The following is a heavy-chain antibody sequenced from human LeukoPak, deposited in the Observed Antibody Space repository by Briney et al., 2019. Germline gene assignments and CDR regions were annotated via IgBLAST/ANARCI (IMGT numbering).Heavy chain of an antibody. CDR1: GFTFSSYG. Sequence: GGSLRLSCAASGFTFSSYGMHWVRQAPGKGLEWVAVIWYDGSNKYYADSVKGRFTISRDNSKNTLYLQMNSLRAEDTAVYHCARAVGPFDFWGQGTMVTVSA. J-gene: IGHJ3*01. CDR3: ARAVGPFDF. CDR2: IWYDGSNK. V-gene: IGHV3-33*01.